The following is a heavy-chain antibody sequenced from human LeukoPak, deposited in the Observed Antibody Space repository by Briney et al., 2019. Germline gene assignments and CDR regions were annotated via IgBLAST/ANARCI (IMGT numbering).Heavy chain of an antibody. Sequence: GGSLRLSCAASGFTFDDYGMTWVRQAPGKGLEWVSAINWNDGGTGYADSVKGRFTISRDNAKNSLYLQMNSLRPDDTAVYYCAKVKGIASGLYYFFYMGVWGKGTTVTVSS. V-gene: IGHV3-20*04. CDR3: AKVKGIASGLYYFFYMGV. J-gene: IGHJ6*03. CDR2: INWNDGGT. CDR1: GFTFDDYG. D-gene: IGHD6-19*01.